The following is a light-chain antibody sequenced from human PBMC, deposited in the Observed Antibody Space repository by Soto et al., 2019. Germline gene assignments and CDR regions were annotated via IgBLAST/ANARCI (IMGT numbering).Light chain of an antibody. Sequence: QTVVTQEPSFSVSPGGTVILTCGLTSGSVSTSYYPSWYQQSPGLAPRTLIYNTTTRSSGVPDRFSGSKSGNAAFLTISGLQAEDEADYYCSSYSSSATPYVFGTGTKVTVL. CDR1: SGSVSTSYY. V-gene: IGLV8-61*01. J-gene: IGLJ1*01. CDR3: SSYSSSATPYV. CDR2: NTT.